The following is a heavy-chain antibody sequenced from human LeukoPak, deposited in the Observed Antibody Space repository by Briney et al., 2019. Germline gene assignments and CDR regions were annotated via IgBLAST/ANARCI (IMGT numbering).Heavy chain of an antibody. Sequence: GASVKLSCKASGYMFTSYYMHWVRQAPGQGLEWMGMINPSGGGTNYAQKFQGRVTMTRDTSTSTVYMEMSSLRSEDMAVYSCARRYSGYDFGYWGQGTLVTVSS. CDR3: ARRYSGYDFGY. V-gene: IGHV1-46*01. J-gene: IGHJ4*02. CDR2: INPSGGGT. D-gene: IGHD5-12*01. CDR1: GYMFTSYY.